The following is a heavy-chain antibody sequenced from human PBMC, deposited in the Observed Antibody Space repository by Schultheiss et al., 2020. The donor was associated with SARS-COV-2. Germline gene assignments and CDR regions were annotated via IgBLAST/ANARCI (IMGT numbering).Heavy chain of an antibody. CDR1: GFSLSTSGVG. CDR2: IYWNDDK. CDR3: AHSRGYIYGLPLDY. J-gene: IGHJ4*02. D-gene: IGHD5-18*01. Sequence: SGPTLVKPTQTLTLTCTFAGFSLSTSGVGVGWIRQPPGKALEWLALIYWNDDKRYSPSLKSRLTITKDTSKNQVVLTMTNMDPVDTATYYVAHSRGYIYGLPLDYCGQGTLVTGSS. V-gene: IGHV2-5*01.